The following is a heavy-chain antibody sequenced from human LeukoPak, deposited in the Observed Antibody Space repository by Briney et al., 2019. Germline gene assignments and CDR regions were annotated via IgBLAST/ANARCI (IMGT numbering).Heavy chain of an antibody. CDR3: ARSSGSYDGYYGVEV. D-gene: IGHD6-19*01. CDR2: MSLTSGSI. Sequence: GGSLTLSCGVSEFTFDDYVIHWVRQGPGNGLEWVAAMSLTSGSIAYADSVKGRFNIFRASAQSSLYLQMNNLRAEDTAFYYCARSSGSYDGYYGVEVWGQGTPVIVSS. V-gene: IGHV3-9*01. J-gene: IGHJ6*02. CDR1: EFTFDDYV.